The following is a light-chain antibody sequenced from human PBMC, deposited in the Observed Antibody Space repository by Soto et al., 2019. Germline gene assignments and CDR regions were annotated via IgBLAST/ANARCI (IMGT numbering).Light chain of an antibody. Sequence: SYELTQPPSVSVAPGQTARITCGGNNIESKSVHWYQQRPGQAPVLVIYVDSDRPSGIPDRFSASTSGNTAALTISGLRSEDEADYYCAAWDDSLRGVFGGGTQLTVL. J-gene: IGLJ3*02. V-gene: IGLV3-21*02. CDR2: VDS. CDR3: AAWDDSLRGV. CDR1: NIESKS.